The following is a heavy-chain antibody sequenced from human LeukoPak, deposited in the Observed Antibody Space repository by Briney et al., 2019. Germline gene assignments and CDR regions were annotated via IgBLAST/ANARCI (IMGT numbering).Heavy chain of an antibody. CDR3: AREPVNSVRFDY. CDR2: INPNSGGT. J-gene: IGHJ4*02. D-gene: IGHD5-24*01. Sequence: ASVKVSCKASGYTFTGYYMHWVRQAPGQGLEWMGWINPNSGGTNYAQKFQGRVTMTTDTSITTSYMEMSRLTSEDTAVYFCAREPVNSVRFDYWGQGTLVTVSS. CDR1: GYTFTGYY. V-gene: IGHV1-2*02.